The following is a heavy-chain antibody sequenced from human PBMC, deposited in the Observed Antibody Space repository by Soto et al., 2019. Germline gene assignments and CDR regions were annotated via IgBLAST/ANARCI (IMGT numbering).Heavy chain of an antibody. Sequence: QVQLVESGGGVVQPGRSLTLSCAVSGFTFSGYGMHWVRQAPGKGLEWVAAMSYDGSKKYYADSVKGRLTISRDNSQNTLYLRMNSLRADDTAVYYCAKTIAVAGLHYFDYWGQGTLVTVSS. J-gene: IGHJ4*02. D-gene: IGHD6-19*01. V-gene: IGHV3-30*18. CDR2: MSYDGSKK. CDR3: AKTIAVAGLHYFDY. CDR1: GFTFSGYG.